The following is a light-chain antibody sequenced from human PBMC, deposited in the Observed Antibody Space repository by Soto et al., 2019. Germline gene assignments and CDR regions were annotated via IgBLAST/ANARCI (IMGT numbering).Light chain of an antibody. CDR2: EAI. J-gene: IGLJ2*01. Sequence: QSALTQPASVSGSPGQSITLSCTGSSSDVGRYNLVSWYQHHPGKAPKLIIYEAIKRPSGISDRFSGSKSGNTASLTISGLQAEDEADYYCCSYGGYSIFVVFGGGTKLTVL. CDR3: CSYGGYSIFVV. V-gene: IGLV2-23*02. CDR1: SSDVGRYNL.